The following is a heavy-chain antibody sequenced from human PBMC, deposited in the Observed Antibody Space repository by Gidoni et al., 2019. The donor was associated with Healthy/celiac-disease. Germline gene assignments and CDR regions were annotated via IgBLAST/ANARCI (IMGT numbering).Heavy chain of an antibody. CDR2: ISAYNGNT. D-gene: IGHD3-9*01. J-gene: IGHJ6*02. CDR1: GYTFTSYG. V-gene: IGHV1-18*04. Sequence: QVQLVQSGAEVKKPGASVKVSCKASGYTFTSYGIRWVRQAPGQGLEWMGWISAYNGNTTYAQKLQCRVTMTTDTSTSTAYIELRSLRSDDTAVYYCARGSSQLRYFDWLDYYYYGMDVWVQGTTVTVSS. CDR3: ARGSSQLRYFDWLDYYYYGMDV.